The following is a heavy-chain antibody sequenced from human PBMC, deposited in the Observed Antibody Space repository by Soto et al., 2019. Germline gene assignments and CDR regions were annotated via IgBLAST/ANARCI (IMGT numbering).Heavy chain of an antibody. CDR2: ISGSGTTI. CDR3: GRFSPMAHGYY. D-gene: IGHD3-22*01. CDR1: GFIFSSYA. Sequence: EVHLVESGGGLVQPGGSLRLSCAASGFIFSSYAINWVRQAPGKGLEWVSYISGSGTTIYYADSVKGRFTISRDYAKSPLYLQNDSPGGEDTGKDFWGRFSPMAHGYYWGQGTLVTVSS. V-gene: IGHV3-48*01. J-gene: IGHJ4*02.